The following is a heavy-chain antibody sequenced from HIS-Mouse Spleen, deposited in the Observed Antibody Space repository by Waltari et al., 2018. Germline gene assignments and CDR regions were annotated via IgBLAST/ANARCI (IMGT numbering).Heavy chain of an antibody. CDR1: GGSISSSSYY. D-gene: IGHD3-16*01. J-gene: IGHJ3*02. Sequence: QLQLQESGPGLVKPSETLSLTCTVSGGSISSSSYYWGWIRQPPGKGLEWIGSIYYSGSHYYNPSLKSRVTISVDTSKNQFSLKLSSVTAADTAVYYCARATIGEYSPGAFDIWGQGTMVTVSS. CDR3: ARATIGEYSPGAFDI. CDR2: IYYSGSH. V-gene: IGHV4-39*07.